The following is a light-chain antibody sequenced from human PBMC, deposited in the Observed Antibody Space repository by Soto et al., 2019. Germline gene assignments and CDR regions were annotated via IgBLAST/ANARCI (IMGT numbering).Light chain of an antibody. Sequence: DIVLTQSPATLSLSPGDRVTLSCRASQPVGKYLSWYQHSPGQGPRLLVYDASNRATGVPARFSGSGSETDFTLTISSLEPEDFAVYYCQQRLHWPITFGQGTRLDIK. CDR2: DAS. J-gene: IGKJ5*01. V-gene: IGKV3-11*01. CDR3: QQRLHWPIT. CDR1: QPVGKY.